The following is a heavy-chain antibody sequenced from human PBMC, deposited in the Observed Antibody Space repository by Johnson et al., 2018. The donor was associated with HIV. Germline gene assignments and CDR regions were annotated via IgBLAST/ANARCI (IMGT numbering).Heavy chain of an antibody. D-gene: IGHD3-22*01. J-gene: IGHJ3*01. V-gene: IGHV3-9*01. Sequence: EVQLVESGGGLIQPGKSLRLSCAASGFTFDDYAMHWVRQAPGKGLECVSGISWNSDTIRYADSVKGRFTISRDNAKNSLYLQMNSLRAEDTALYYCARATYYYDLSGYLTRPRAFDVWGQGTMVTVSS. CDR3: ARATYYYDLSGYLTRPRAFDV. CDR2: ISWNSDTI. CDR1: GFTFDDYA.